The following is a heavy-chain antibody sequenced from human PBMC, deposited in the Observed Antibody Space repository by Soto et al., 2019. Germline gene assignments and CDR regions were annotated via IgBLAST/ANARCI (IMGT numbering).Heavy chain of an antibody. CDR2: ISYDGSNK. D-gene: IGHD3-3*02. CDR3: ATETFRSSAFDI. Sequence: QVQLVESGGGVVQPGRSLRLSCAASGFTFSSYAIHWVRQAPGKGLEWVALISYDGSNKYYADSVKGRFTISRDNSKNTLYLQMNSLIVEDTAVYDCATETFRSSAFDIWGQGTMVTVSS. V-gene: IGHV3-30-3*01. J-gene: IGHJ3*02. CDR1: GFTFSSYA.